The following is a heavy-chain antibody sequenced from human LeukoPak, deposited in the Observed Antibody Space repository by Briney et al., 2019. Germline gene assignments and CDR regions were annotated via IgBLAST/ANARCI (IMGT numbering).Heavy chain of an antibody. V-gene: IGHV4-59*01. J-gene: IGHJ3*02. D-gene: IGHD1-26*01. Sequence: SETLSLTCTVSGGSISSYYWSWIRQPPGKGLEWIGYIYYSGSTNYNPSLKSRVTMSVDTSKNQFSLKLSSVTAADTAVYYCSRRSGSYGGYPFDIWGQGTMVTVSS. CDR3: SRRSGSYGGYPFDI. CDR1: GGSISSYY. CDR2: IYYSGST.